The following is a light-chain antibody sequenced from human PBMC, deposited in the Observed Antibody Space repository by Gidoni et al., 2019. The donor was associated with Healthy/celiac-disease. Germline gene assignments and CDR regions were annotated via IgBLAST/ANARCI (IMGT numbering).Light chain of an antibody. V-gene: IGKV3-15*01. CDR3: QQYNNWPPWT. CDR1: QSVSSN. J-gene: IGKJ1*01. CDR2: GAS. Sequence: ELVMTQSPATLSVSPGERATLSCRASQSVSSNLAWYQQKPGQAPRLLIYGASTRATGIPARFSGSGSGTEFTLTISSLQYEDFAVYYCQQYNNWPPWTFGQETKVEIK.